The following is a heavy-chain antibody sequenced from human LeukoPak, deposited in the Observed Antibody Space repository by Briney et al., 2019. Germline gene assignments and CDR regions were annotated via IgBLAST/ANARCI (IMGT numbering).Heavy chain of an antibody. CDR3: AKSNRALWSGYYKGGRYYYYGMDV. V-gene: IGHV3-23*01. D-gene: IGHD3-3*01. J-gene: IGHJ6*02. CDR1: GFTFSSYA. CDR2: ISGSGGST. Sequence: PGGSLRLSCAASGFTFSSYAMSWVRQAPGKGVEWVSAISGSGGSTYYADSVKGRFTISRDNSKNTLYLQMNSLRAEDTAVYYCAKSNRALWSGYYKGGRYYYYGMDVWGQGTTVTVPS.